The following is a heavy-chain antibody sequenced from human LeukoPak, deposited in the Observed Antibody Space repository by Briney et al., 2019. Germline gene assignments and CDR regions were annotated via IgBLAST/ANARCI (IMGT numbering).Heavy chain of an antibody. CDR1: GGAITGYY. CDR2: IYYRGST. J-gene: IGHJ4*02. Sequence: TSETLSLTCTVSGGAITGYYWSWIRQPPGKGLEWIGYIYYRGSTNYNPSLKSRVTFSVDTSKNQFSLKLNSVTAADTAVYYCARGGDYGDLRYFDYWGQGTLVTVSS. CDR3: ARGGDYGDLRYFDY. D-gene: IGHD4-17*01. V-gene: IGHV4-59*01.